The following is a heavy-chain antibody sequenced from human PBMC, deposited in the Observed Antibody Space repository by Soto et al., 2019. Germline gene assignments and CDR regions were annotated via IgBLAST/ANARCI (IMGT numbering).Heavy chain of an antibody. J-gene: IGHJ5*02. V-gene: IGHV3-30*18. D-gene: IGHD3-3*01. CDR2: ISYDGSDK. CDR1: GVAFSNSA. Sequence: QVQLVESGGGVVQPGRSLRLSCAASGVAFSNSAMHWVRQAPGKGLEWVAVISYDGSDKYYTDSVKGRFTISRDNSKSTLYLQMNSLTADDTAVYYCAKGEGLYYDWNYFDPWGQGTLVTVSS. CDR3: AKGEGLYYDWNYFDP.